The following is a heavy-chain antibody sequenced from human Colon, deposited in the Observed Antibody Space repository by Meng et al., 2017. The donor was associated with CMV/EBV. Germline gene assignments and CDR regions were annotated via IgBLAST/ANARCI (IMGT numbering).Heavy chain of an antibody. V-gene: IGHV1-2*02. CDR2: LNPNSGDT. CDR1: GYTFTGYF. CDR3: ATISGGDFDC. D-gene: IGHD3-10*01. Sequence: GQLVQSGAEVKKPGASVKVSCKTSGYTFTGYFRFWVRQAPGQGLEWMGSLNPNSGDTNSAQKFHGRLTMTRDTSIHTAYMELGSLRSDDTAVYYCATISGGDFDCWGQGTLVTVSS. J-gene: IGHJ4*02.